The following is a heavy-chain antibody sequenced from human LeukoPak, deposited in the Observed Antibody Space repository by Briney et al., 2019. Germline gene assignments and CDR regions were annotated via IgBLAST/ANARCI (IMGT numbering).Heavy chain of an antibody. CDR3: ARTGSIRDGYNGAFDI. J-gene: IGHJ3*02. D-gene: IGHD5-24*01. V-gene: IGHV3-21*01. Sequence: GGSLRLSCAASGFTFSSYSMNWVRQAPGKGLEWVSSISSSSSYIYYADSVKGRFTISRDNAKNSLYLQMNSLRAEDTAVYYCARTGSIRDGYNGAFDIWGQGTMVTVSS. CDR1: GFTFSSYS. CDR2: ISSSSSYI.